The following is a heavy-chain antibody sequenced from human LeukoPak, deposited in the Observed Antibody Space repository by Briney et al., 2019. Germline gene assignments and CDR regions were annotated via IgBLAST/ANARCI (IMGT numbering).Heavy chain of an antibody. V-gene: IGHV3-30*18. Sequence: GGSLRLSCAASGFTFSSYGMHWVRQAPGKGLEWVAVISYDGSNKYYADSVKGRFTISRDNSKNTLYLQMNSLRAEDTAVYYCAKDLQATMIVVVITTGAFDIWGQGTMVTVSS. D-gene: IGHD3-22*01. CDR3: AKDLQATMIVVVITTGAFDI. J-gene: IGHJ3*02. CDR1: GFTFSSYG. CDR2: ISYDGSNK.